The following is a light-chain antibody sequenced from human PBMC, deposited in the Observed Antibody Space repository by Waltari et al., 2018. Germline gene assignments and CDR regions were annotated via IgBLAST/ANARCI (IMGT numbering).Light chain of an antibody. J-gene: IGLJ3*02. CDR3: CSYAGNYIWV. CDR1: SSDIGRYEI. V-gene: IGLV2-23*02. Sequence: QSALTQPASVSGPPGQSVTISCTGASSDIGRYEIVSWYQQHPGNAPKLIICDVSKRPSGVSDRFSGSKSGDTASLTISGLQFEDEADYYCCSYAGNYIWVFGGGTRLTVL. CDR2: DVS.